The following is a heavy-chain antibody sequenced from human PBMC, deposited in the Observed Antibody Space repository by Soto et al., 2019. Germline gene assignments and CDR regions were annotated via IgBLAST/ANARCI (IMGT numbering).Heavy chain of an antibody. Sequence: GGSLRLSCAASGFTFGDYAMSWFRQAPGKGLEWVGFIRSKAYGGTTEYAASVKGRFTISRDDSKSIAYLQMNSLKTEDTAVYYCTRVPRKGDGDYGHYYYYMDVWGKGTTVTVSS. J-gene: IGHJ6*03. CDR3: TRVPRKGDGDYGHYYYYMDV. CDR2: IRSKAYGGTT. D-gene: IGHD4-17*01. CDR1: GFTFGDYA. V-gene: IGHV3-49*03.